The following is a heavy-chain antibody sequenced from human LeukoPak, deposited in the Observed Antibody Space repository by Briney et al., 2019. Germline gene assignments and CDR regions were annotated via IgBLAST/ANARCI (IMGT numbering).Heavy chain of an antibody. CDR3: AREDNLMDFWSGYSDY. Sequence: GSSVKVSCKASGYTFTSYAISWVRQAPGQGLEWMGWISTYNGHTNCAQKLQGRVTITTDTSTRTAYMELRSLRSDDTAVYYCAREDNLMDFWSGYSDYWGQGTLVTVSS. CDR2: ISTYNGHT. J-gene: IGHJ4*02. D-gene: IGHD3-3*01. V-gene: IGHV1-18*01. CDR1: GYTFTSYA.